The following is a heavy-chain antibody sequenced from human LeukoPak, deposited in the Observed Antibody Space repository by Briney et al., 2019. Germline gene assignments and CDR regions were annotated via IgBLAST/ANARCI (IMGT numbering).Heavy chain of an antibody. CDR1: GGTFSSYA. J-gene: IGHJ4*02. V-gene: IGHV1-69*05. CDR3: ARDHIYGSGSFDY. Sequence: ASVKVSCKASGGTFSSYAISWVRQAPGQGLEWMGGTIPIFGTANYAQKFQGRVTITTDESTSTAYMELSSLRSEDTAVYYCARDHIYGSGSFDYWGQGTLVTVSS. CDR2: TIPIFGTA. D-gene: IGHD3-10*01.